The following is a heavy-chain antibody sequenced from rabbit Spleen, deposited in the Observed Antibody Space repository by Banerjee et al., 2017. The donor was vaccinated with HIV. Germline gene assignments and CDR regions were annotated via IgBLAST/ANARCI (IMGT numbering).Heavy chain of an antibody. CDR1: GFSFSSSYY. CDR3: ARDTGSSFSTYGMDL. D-gene: IGHD8-1*01. V-gene: IGHV1S45*01. Sequence: QEQLVEYGGDLVQPEGSLTLTCTASGFSFSSSYYMCWVRQAPGKGLEWIACIHTTSSSITYYASWAKGRFTISKTSSTTVTLQMTSLTVADTATYFCARDTGSSFSTYGMDLWGPGTLVTVS. CDR2: IHTTSSSIT. J-gene: IGHJ6*01.